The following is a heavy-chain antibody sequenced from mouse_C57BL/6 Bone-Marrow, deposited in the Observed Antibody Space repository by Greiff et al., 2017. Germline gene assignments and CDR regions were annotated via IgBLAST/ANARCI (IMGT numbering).Heavy chain of an antibody. CDR2: IYPRDGST. J-gene: IGHJ2*01. CDR3: ATIYDGYYVEFDY. V-gene: IGHV1-85*01. D-gene: IGHD2-3*01. Sequence: VQLQQSGPELVKPGASVKLSCKASGYTFTSYDINWVKQRPGQGLEWIGWIYPRDGSTKYNEKFKGKATLTVDTSSSTAYMELHSLTSEDSAVYFCATIYDGYYVEFDYWGQGTTLTVSS. CDR1: GYTFTSYD.